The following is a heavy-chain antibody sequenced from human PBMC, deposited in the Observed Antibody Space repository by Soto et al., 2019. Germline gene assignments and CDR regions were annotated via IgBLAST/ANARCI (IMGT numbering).Heavy chain of an antibody. V-gene: IGHV3-48*01. J-gene: IGHJ5*02. D-gene: IGHD5-12*01. CDR3: ARDSGYDSSWFDP. CDR1: GFTFSSYS. Sequence: PGGSLRLSCAASGFTFSSYSMNWVRQAPGKGLEWVSYISSSSSTIYYADSVKGRFTISRDNAKNSLYLQMNSLRAEDTAVYYCARDSGYDSSWFDPWGQGTLVTVSS. CDR2: ISSSSSTI.